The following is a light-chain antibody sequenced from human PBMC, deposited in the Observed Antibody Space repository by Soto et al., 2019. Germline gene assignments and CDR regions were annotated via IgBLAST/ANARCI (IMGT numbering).Light chain of an antibody. CDR3: QVWDSSSDHYV. CDR2: DGS. CDR1: SIGTKR. V-gene: IGLV3-21*02. J-gene: IGLJ1*01. Sequence: SYELTQPPSVSVAPGQTARITCGGTSIGTKRVQWYQQTPGQAPVLVLYDGSDRPSGIPERFSGANSGNTATLTISRVEAGDEADYYCQVWDSSSDHYVFGTGTKLTVL.